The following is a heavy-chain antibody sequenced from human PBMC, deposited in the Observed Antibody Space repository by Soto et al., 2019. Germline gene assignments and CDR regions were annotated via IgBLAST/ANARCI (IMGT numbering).Heavy chain of an antibody. CDR2: ISRSGDRT. J-gene: IGHJ4*02. V-gene: IGHV3-64*02. D-gene: IGHD2-21*01. CDR3: ARARCGSGQCYYFDY. CDR1: GFTFSSYN. Sequence: EVQLVESGEGLVQPGGSLRLSCAASGFTFSSYNIHWIRQAPGKGLEFVSAISRSGDRTYYADSVKGRFTITRDNSKNTVWLQMGSLRAEVMAVYYCARARCGSGQCYYFDYWGRGALVSVSS.